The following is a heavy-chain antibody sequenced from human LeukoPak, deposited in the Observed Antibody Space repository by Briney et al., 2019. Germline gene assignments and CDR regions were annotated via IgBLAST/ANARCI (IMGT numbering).Heavy chain of an antibody. J-gene: IGHJ2*01. CDR3: ARQTTLTILYWYFDL. V-gene: IGHV6-1*01. Sequence: SQTLSLTCAISGDSVSSNSVAWNWSRQSPSRGLEWLGRTYYRSKWYNDYAVSVKSRITINPETSKNQFSLQLNSVTPEDTAVYYCARQTTLTILYWYFDLWGRGTLVTVSS. CDR1: GDSVSSNSVA. D-gene: IGHD4-17*01. CDR2: TYYRSKWYN.